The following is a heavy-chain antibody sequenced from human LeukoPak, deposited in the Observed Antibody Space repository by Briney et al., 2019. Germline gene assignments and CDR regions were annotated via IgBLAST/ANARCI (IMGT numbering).Heavy chain of an antibody. CDR2: ISGSGGTT. Sequence: GGSLRLSCAASGFTFSSYWMSWVRQAPGKGLEWVSAISGSGGTTYYADSVKGRFTISRDNSKNTLYLQMNSLRAEDTAVYYCAKTPPYDFWSGYPLRSDYFDYWGQGTLVTVSS. CDR1: GFTFSSYW. V-gene: IGHV3-23*01. CDR3: AKTPPYDFWSGYPLRSDYFDY. J-gene: IGHJ4*02. D-gene: IGHD3-3*01.